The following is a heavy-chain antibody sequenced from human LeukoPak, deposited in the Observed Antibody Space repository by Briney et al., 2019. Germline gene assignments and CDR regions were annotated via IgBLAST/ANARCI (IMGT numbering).Heavy chain of an antibody. D-gene: IGHD3-16*01. Sequence: SETLSLTCTVSGGSISSGDYYWSWIRQPPGKGLEWIGEINHSGSTNYNPSLKSRVTISVDTSKNQFSLKLSSVTAADTAVYYCARLGRPRPLDYWGQGTLVTVSS. CDR3: ARLGRPRPLDY. V-gene: IGHV4-39*07. J-gene: IGHJ4*02. CDR1: GGSISSGDYY. CDR2: INHSGST.